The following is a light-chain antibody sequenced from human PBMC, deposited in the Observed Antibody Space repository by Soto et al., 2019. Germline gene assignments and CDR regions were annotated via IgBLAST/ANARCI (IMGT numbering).Light chain of an antibody. Sequence: QSVLTQPASVSGSPGQSITISCTGTSSDVGAYDYVSWFQQHPGKAPKLIISEVSNRPSGISHRFSGSKSGNTASLTISGLQAEDEADYYCSSFTSSSTWVFGGGTKLTVL. CDR3: SSFTSSSTWV. J-gene: IGLJ3*02. CDR1: SSDVGAYDY. V-gene: IGLV2-14*01. CDR2: EVS.